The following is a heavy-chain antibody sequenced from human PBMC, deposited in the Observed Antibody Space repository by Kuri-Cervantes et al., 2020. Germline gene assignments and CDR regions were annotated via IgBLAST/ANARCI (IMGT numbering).Heavy chain of an antibody. D-gene: IGHD3-10*01. Sequence: GESLKISCAASGFTFSSYWMHWVRQGPGKGLEWVSAISGSGGSTYYADSVKGRFTISRDNSKNTLYLQMNSLRAEDTAVYYCAKDLYYYGSGSYYGYWGQGTLVTVSS. CDR3: AKDLYYYGSGSYYGY. J-gene: IGHJ4*02. CDR1: GFTFSSYW. V-gene: IGHV3-23*01. CDR2: ISGSGGST.